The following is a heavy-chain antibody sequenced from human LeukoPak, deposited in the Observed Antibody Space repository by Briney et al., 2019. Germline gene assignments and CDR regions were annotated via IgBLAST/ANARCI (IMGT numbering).Heavy chain of an antibody. D-gene: IGHD3-16*02. Sequence: GGSLRLSCAASGFAFCGSAMSWVRGAPGAGLKWVSLISYSGANSYYTDSVRGRFTISRDNSRDTLFLQMNSLRAEDTAIYYCARDMQLSTWGLGTMVTVSS. CDR3: ARDMQLST. V-gene: IGHV3-23*01. CDR2: ISYSGANS. J-gene: IGHJ3*01. CDR1: GFAFCGSA.